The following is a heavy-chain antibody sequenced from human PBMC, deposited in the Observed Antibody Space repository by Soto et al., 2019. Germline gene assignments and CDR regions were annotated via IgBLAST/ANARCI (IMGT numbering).Heavy chain of an antibody. CDR2: ISGSGDST. Sequence: EEQLLESGGGLVQPGGSLRLSCAASGFTFSSYAMSWVRQAPGKGLEWVSVISGSGDSTYYADSVKGRFTISRDNSKNTLYLQMNSLRAEDTAVYYCARRTSGWYLDYWGQGTLVTVSS. CDR3: ARRTSGWYLDY. CDR1: GFTFSSYA. V-gene: IGHV3-23*01. D-gene: IGHD6-19*01. J-gene: IGHJ4*02.